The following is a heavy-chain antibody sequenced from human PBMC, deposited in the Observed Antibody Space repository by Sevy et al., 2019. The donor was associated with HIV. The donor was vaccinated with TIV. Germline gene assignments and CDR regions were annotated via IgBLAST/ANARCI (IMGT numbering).Heavy chain of an antibody. CDR2: IHYSGSK. D-gene: IGHD6-13*01. CDR3: AGETEPGTIH. Sequence: SETLSLTCTVSGSSINSGGYYWNWIRHHPGKGLEWIGYIHYSGSKYYNTSLKSRITISLDTSKNQFSLKVTSVTAADTAVYYCAGETEPGTIHWGQGALVTVSS. J-gene: IGHJ4*02. V-gene: IGHV4-31*03. CDR1: GSSINSGGYY.